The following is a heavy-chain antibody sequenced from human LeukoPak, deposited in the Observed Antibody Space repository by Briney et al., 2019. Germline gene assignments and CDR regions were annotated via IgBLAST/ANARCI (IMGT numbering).Heavy chain of an antibody. CDR3: ARDGILAVAGNFDY. Sequence: ASVKVSCKASGGTFSNYAISWVRQAPGQGLEWMGGIIPLFGSADYAQKFQGRVTFTADESTSTAYMELSSLRPEDTAVYYCARDGILAVAGNFDYWGQGTLVTVSS. V-gene: IGHV1-69*13. CDR1: GGTFSNYA. D-gene: IGHD6-19*01. J-gene: IGHJ4*02. CDR2: IIPLFGSA.